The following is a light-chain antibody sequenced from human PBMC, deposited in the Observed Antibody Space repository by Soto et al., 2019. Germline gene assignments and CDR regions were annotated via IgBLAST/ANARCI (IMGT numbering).Light chain of an antibody. CDR2: GAA. V-gene: IGKV3D-20*02. CDR1: QSIGGD. Sequence: MTQSPAPLSLSPGEGATLSCRASQSIGGDLAWYQQKPGQGPRLLIYGAASRATGIPDRFSGSGSGTDCTLTISRLEPEDFAVYYCQHRMNWPLTFGQGTRLEIK. J-gene: IGKJ5*01. CDR3: QHRMNWPLT.